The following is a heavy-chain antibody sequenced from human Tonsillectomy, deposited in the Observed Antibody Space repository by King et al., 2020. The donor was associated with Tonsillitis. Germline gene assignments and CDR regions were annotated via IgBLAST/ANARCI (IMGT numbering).Heavy chain of an antibody. V-gene: IGHV4-30-4*01. CDR2: IHYSGKS. CDR1: GGSINSDDSY. Sequence: VQLQESGPGLVKPSQTLSLTCSVSGGSINSDDSYWTWFRQSPEKGLEWIGYIHYSGKSYYNPSVKSRVSISVDTSKNQFSLKLTSVTAADTAVYFCAREKFGESGGFDYWGQGIQVAVSS. CDR3: AREKFGESGGFDY. D-gene: IGHD3-10*01. J-gene: IGHJ4*02.